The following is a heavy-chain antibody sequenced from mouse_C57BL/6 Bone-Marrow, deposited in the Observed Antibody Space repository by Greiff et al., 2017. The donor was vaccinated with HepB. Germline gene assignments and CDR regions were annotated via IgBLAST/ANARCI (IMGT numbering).Heavy chain of an antibody. CDR1: GFTFSNYW. J-gene: IGHJ1*03. Sequence: EVKLMESGGGLVQPGGSMKLSCVASGFTFSNYWMNWVRQSPEKGLEWVAQIRLKSDNYATHYAESVKGRFTISRDDSKSSVYLQMHNLRAEDTGIYYCTGPYYYGSSYWYFDVWGTGTTVTVSS. CDR2: IRLKSDNYAT. V-gene: IGHV6-3*01. D-gene: IGHD1-1*01. CDR3: TGPYYYGSSYWYFDV.